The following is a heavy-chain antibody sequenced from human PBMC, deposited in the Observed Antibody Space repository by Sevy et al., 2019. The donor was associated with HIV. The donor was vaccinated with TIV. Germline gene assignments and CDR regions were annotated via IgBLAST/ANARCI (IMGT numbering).Heavy chain of an antibody. D-gene: IGHD1-7*01. CDR3: AGGGQLVDGTLIPWGMDV. V-gene: IGHV3-7*01. J-gene: IGHJ6*02. CDR2: IKHDGSVT. Sequence: GGSLRLSCAASGFTFSNYWMNWVRHAPGKGLEWVANIKHDGSVTYYADSVKGRFTLSRDDIKNSLSLQMNSLRAEDTAVYYCAGGGQLVDGTLIPWGMDVWGQGTTVTVSS. CDR1: GFTFSNYW.